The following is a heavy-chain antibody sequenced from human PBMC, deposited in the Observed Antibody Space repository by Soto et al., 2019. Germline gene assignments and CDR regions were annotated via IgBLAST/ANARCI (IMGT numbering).Heavy chain of an antibody. D-gene: IGHD3-22*01. CDR2: ISADNSNT. Sequence: ASVKVSCKASGYTFYSHSISWVRQAPGQGLEWMGRISADNSNTKYAQKFRGRVTMTTDTSTSTVYMELRSLRPDDTAVYYCARDAYYYDSSGISSGGYFGYWGQGTLVTVSS. J-gene: IGHJ4*02. CDR1: GYTFYSHS. V-gene: IGHV1-18*01. CDR3: ARDAYYYDSSGISSGGYFGY.